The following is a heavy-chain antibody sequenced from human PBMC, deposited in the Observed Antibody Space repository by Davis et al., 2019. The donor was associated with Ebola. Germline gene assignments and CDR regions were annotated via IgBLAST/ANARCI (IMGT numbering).Heavy chain of an antibody. D-gene: IGHD3-10*01. Sequence: GESLKISCAASGFTFRTYAIHWVRQAPGKGLEWVAVISHDGSNQYYADSVKGRFTISRDNSRDTLYLQMDSLRAEDTALYYCARAVGGTTMVRGVITPVGYGLDVWGKGTTVTVSS. CDR1: GFTFRTYA. V-gene: IGHV3-30-3*01. CDR3: ARAVGGTTMVRGVITPVGYGLDV. J-gene: IGHJ6*04. CDR2: ISHDGSNQ.